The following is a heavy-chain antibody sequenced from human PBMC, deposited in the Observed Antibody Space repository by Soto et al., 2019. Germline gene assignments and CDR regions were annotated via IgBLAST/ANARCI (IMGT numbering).Heavy chain of an antibody. J-gene: IGHJ6*02. D-gene: IGHD2-2*01. CDR1: GFTFSSYS. V-gene: IGHV3-48*02. CDR3: ARERRYVYYYYGMDV. CDR2: ISSSSSTI. Sequence: GGSLRLSCAASGFTFSSYSMNWVRQAPGKGLEWVSYISSSSSTIYYADSVKGRFTISRDNAKNSLYLQMNSLRDEDTAVYYCARERRYVYYYYGMDVWGQGTTVTVSS.